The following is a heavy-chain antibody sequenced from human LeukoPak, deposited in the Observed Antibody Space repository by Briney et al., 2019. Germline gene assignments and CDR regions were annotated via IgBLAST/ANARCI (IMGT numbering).Heavy chain of an antibody. J-gene: IGHJ6*03. Sequence: VASVNVSCKASGYTFTSYGISWVRQAPGQGLEWMGWIRAYNGNTNYAQKFQGRVIMTTDTSTSTAYMELRSLRSDDTGVSYCARGGFWSGSYYYYYMDVWGKGTTVTVSS. V-gene: IGHV1-18*01. D-gene: IGHD3-3*01. CDR1: GYTFTSYG. CDR3: ARGGFWSGSYYYYYMDV. CDR2: IRAYNGNT.